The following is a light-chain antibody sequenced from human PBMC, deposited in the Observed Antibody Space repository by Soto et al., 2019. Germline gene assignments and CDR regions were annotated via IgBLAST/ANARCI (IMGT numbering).Light chain of an antibody. CDR3: CSYTGSFTLVWV. CDR1: SSDIGYSNY. Sequence: QSVLTQPASVSGSPGQSITISCTGTSSDIGYSNYVSWYQQHPGKAPKLIIFEVSQRPSGVSNRFSGSKSGNTASLTISGLQAEDEADYYCCSYTGSFTLVWVFCGGTKLTVL. V-gene: IGLV2-14*01. CDR2: EVS. J-gene: IGLJ3*02.